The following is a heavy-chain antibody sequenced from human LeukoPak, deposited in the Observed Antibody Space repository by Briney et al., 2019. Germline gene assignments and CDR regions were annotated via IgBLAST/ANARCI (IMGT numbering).Heavy chain of an antibody. V-gene: IGHV1-2*06. Sequence: ASVKVSCKASGYTFTGYYIHWVRQAPGQGLEWMGRINPNNGGTNYAQKFQGRVTMTRDMSMSTAYMELSRLRSVDTAMYYCAGEDNSSGYRPFDIWGQGTMVTVLS. D-gene: IGHD3-22*01. CDR2: INPNNGGT. CDR1: GYTFTGYY. CDR3: AGEDNSSGYRPFDI. J-gene: IGHJ3*02.